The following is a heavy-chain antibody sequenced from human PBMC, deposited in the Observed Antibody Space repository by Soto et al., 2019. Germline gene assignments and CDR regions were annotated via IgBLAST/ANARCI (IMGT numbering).Heavy chain of an antibody. CDR1: GFTFSSYS. V-gene: IGHV3-48*01. J-gene: IGHJ5*02. Sequence: GGSLRLSCAASGFTFSSYSMNWVRQAPGKGLEWVSYISSSSSTIYYADSVKGRFTISRDNAKNSLYLQMNSLRAEDTAVYYCAASIAAQYLNFAFDPWGQGTLVTVSS. CDR3: AASIAAQYLNFAFDP. D-gene: IGHD6-6*01. CDR2: ISSSSSTI.